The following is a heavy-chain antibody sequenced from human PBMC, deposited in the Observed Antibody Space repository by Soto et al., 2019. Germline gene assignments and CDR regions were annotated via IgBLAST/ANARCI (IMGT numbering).Heavy chain of an antibody. CDR3: ARGPKVFDWPTRYYYYYGMDV. D-gene: IGHD3-9*01. CDR2: IIPIFGTA. J-gene: IGHJ6*02. CDR1: GGTFSSYA. Sequence: QVQLVQSGAEVKKPGSSVKVSCQASGGTFSSYAISWVRQAPGQGLEWMGGIIPIFGTANYAQKFQGRVTITADKSTSTAYMELSSLRSEDTAVYYCARGPKVFDWPTRYYYYYGMDVWGQGTTVTVSS. V-gene: IGHV1-69*06.